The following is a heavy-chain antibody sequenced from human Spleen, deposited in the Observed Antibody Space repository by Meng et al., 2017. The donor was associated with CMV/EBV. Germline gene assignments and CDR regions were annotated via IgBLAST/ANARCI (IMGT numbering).Heavy chain of an antibody. V-gene: IGHV4-61*01. Sequence: SETLSLTCIVSDGSVSSGSYYWSWIRQPPGKGLEWIGYIYYSGNTNYNPSLKSRVTISLDTSKNQFSLKLSSVTAADTAVYYCTRGTRSNWSGIPPDYWGQGTLVTVSS. D-gene: IGHD6-13*01. CDR2: IYYSGNT. CDR3: TRGTRSNWSGIPPDY. J-gene: IGHJ4*02. CDR1: DGSVSSGSYY.